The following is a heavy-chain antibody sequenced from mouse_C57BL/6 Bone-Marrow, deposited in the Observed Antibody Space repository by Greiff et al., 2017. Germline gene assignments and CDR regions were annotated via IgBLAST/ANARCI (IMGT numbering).Heavy chain of an antibody. J-gene: IGHJ2*01. CDR3: ASSITTVVAPGY. CDR2: INPSSGYT. Sequence: VQGVESGAELARPGASVKMSCKASGYTFTSYTMHWVKQRPGQGLEWIGYINPSSGYTKYNQKFKDKATLTADKSSSTAYMQLSSLTSEDSAVYYCASSITTVVAPGYWGQGTTLTVSS. D-gene: IGHD1-1*01. CDR1: GYTFTSYT. V-gene: IGHV1-4*01.